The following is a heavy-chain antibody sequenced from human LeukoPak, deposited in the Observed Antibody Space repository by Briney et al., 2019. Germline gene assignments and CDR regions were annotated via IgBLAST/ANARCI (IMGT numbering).Heavy chain of an antibody. V-gene: IGHV3-30-3*01. CDR2: ISYDGSNK. CDR1: GVIFNNFA. CDR3: AGPARSTSWGYYYYGMDV. D-gene: IGHD2-2*01. Sequence: GGSLRLSCAASGVIFNNFAFHWVRQAPGKGLEWVAAISYDGSNKYYADSVRGRLTISRDNSKNTLYLQMNSLRAEDTAVYYCAGPARSTSWGYYYYGMDVWGQGTTVTVSS. J-gene: IGHJ6*02.